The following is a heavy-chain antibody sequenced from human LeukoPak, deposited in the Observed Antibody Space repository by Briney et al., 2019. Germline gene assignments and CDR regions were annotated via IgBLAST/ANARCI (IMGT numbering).Heavy chain of an antibody. V-gene: IGHV1-69*01. D-gene: IGHD6-13*01. J-gene: IGHJ4*02. CDR2: IIPIFGTA. CDR1: GGTFISYA. CDR3: ARGDSSSWYPYYFDY. Sequence: SVKVSCKASGGTFISYAISWVRQAPGQGLEWMGGIIPIFGTANCAQKFQGRVTITADESTSTAYMELSSLRSEDTAVYYCARGDSSSWYPYYFDYWGQGTLVTVSS.